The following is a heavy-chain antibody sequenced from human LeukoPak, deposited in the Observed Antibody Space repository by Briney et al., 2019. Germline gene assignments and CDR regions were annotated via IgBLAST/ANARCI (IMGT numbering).Heavy chain of an antibody. CDR1: GGSISSYY. D-gene: IGHD2-2*01. V-gene: IGHV4-59*12. J-gene: IGHJ6*04. Sequence: PETLSLTCTVSGGSISSYYRSWVRQPPGKGLEWIGYMYYSGSTNYNPSLKSRVTISVDTSKKQFSLRLSSVTAADTAVYYCARTRAYCSSDDCYGSPGYYHYGMYVWGEGATVTVSS. CDR2: MYYSGST. CDR3: ARTRAYCSSDDCYGSPGYYHYGMYV.